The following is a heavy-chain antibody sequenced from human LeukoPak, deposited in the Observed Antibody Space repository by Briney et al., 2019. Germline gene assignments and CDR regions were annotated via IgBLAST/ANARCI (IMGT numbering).Heavy chain of an antibody. J-gene: IGHJ5*02. CDR1: GYSFTDYY. D-gene: IGHD5-18*01. CDR2: INPNHGGT. V-gene: IGHV1-2*02. CDR3: SKDPHVDTPLVPYNWFDP. Sequence: ASVKVSCKASGYSFTDYYINWVRQAPGQGLEWMGWINPNHGGTHYAQKFQGRVTMTRDTSITTAYMELSSLRAEDTALYYCSKDPHVDTPLVPYNWFDPWGQGTLVTVSS.